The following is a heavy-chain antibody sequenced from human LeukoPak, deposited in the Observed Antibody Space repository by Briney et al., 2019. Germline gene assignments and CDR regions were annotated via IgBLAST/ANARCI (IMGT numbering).Heavy chain of an antibody. D-gene: IGHD3-22*01. J-gene: IGHJ4*02. Sequence: SVKVSCKASGGTFSSYAISWVRQAPGQGLEWMGRIIPILGMANYAQKFQGRVTITADKSTSTAYMELSSLRSEDTAVYYCARVGYYYDSSGYWGDYWGQGTLVTVSS. V-gene: IGHV1-69*04. CDR2: IIPILGMA. CDR1: GGTFSSYA. CDR3: ARVGYYYDSSGYWGDY.